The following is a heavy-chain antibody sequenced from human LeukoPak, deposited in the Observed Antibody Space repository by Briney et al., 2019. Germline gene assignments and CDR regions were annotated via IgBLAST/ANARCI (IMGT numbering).Heavy chain of an antibody. CDR2: ICGNGGKT. Sequence: GGSLRLSCAASGFSFSTYAMSWVRQAPGKGLEWVSGICGNGGKTYYADSVKGRFTISRDNSKNTLHLQMNSLRAEDTALYYCAKDTGGSCYSAIAYWGQGALVTVST. J-gene: IGHJ4*02. CDR1: GFSFSTYA. CDR3: AKDTGGSCYSAIAY. V-gene: IGHV3-23*01. D-gene: IGHD2-15*01.